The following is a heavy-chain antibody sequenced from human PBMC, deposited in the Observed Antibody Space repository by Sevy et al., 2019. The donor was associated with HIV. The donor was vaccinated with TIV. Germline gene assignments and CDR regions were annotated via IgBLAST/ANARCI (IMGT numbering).Heavy chain of an antibody. CDR3: ASLITFGGVIVIIHWFDS. CDR2: FDPDDGET. CDR1: GYTLTELS. Sequence: GESLKISCKVSGYTLTELSMHWVRQAPGKGLEWMGGFDPDDGETIYAQKFQGRVTMTEDTSTDTAYMELSSLRSEDTAVYYCASLITFGGVIVIIHWFDSWGQGTLVTVSS. J-gene: IGHJ5*01. V-gene: IGHV1-24*01. D-gene: IGHD3-16*02.